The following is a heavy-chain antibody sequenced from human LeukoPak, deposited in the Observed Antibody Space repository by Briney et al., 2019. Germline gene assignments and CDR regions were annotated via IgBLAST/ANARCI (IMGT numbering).Heavy chain of an antibody. J-gene: IGHJ6*03. CDR3: ARRNYYYYYMDV. V-gene: IGHV3-53*01. Sequence: PGGSLRLSRAASGFTVSSNYMSWVRQAPGKGLEWVSVIYSGGSTYYADSVKGRFTISRDNSKNTLYLQMNSLRAEDTAVYYCARRNYYYYYMDVWGKGTTVTVSS. CDR1: GFTVSSNY. CDR2: IYSGGST.